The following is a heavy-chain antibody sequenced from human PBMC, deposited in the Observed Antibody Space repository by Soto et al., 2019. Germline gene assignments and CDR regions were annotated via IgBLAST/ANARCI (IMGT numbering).Heavy chain of an antibody. Sequence: SETLSLTCAVYGGTFSGYFWSWDRQPPGQGLEWIGEIEHNGNNNINPSLKSRVTLSVDTSKNQISLTLTSVTAADTAVYYCARDFRYLPYWGQRTQVTVTS. D-gene: IGHD1-26*01. V-gene: IGHV4-34*01. J-gene: IGHJ4*02. CDR2: IEHNGNN. CDR3: ARDFRYLPY. CDR1: GGTFSGYF.